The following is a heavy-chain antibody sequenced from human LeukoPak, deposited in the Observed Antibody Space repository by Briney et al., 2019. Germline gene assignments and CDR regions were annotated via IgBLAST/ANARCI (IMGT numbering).Heavy chain of an antibody. CDR2: INSDGSST. J-gene: IGHJ4*02. CDR3: ARDGSDPFDY. D-gene: IGHD3-10*01. V-gene: IGHV3-74*01. Sequence: PGGSLRLSCAASGFTFSSYWMHWVRQAPGKGLVWVSRINSDGSSTSYADSVKGRFTISRDNARNTLYLQMISLSAEDAAVYYCARDGSDPFDYWGQGTLVTVSS. CDR1: GFTFSSYW.